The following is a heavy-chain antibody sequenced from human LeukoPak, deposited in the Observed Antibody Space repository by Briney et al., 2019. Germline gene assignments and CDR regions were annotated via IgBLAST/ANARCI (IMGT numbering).Heavy chain of an antibody. Sequence: GGSLRLSCAASGFTFSSYEMNWVRQAPGKGLEWLSYISSSGSTIYYADSVKGRFTISRDNAKNSLYLQMNSLRAEDTAVYYCARVRSWNCSSTSCYPYWGQGTLVTVSS. V-gene: IGHV3-48*03. CDR1: GFTFSSYE. CDR2: ISSSGSTI. D-gene: IGHD2-2*01. J-gene: IGHJ4*02. CDR3: ARVRSWNCSSTSCYPY.